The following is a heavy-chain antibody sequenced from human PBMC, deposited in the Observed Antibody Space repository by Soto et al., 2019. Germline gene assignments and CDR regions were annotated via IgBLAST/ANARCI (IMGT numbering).Heavy chain of an antibody. CDR1: GGTFSSYA. V-gene: IGHV1-69*13. Sequence: SVKVSCKASGGTFSSYAISWVRQAPGQGLEWMGGIIPIFGTANYAQKFQGRVTITADESTSTAYMELSSLRSEDTAVYYCASLIRYCSGGSCSYDFDYWGQGTLVT. CDR2: IIPIFGTA. CDR3: ASLIRYCSGGSCSYDFDY. D-gene: IGHD2-15*01. J-gene: IGHJ4*02.